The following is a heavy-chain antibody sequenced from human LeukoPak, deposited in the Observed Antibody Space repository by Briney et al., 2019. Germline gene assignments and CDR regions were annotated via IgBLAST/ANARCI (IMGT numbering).Heavy chain of an antibody. D-gene: IGHD3-3*01. Sequence: SETLSLTCTVSGGSISSGGYYWSWIRQHPGKGLEWIGYIYYSGSTNYNPSLKSRVTMSVDTSKNQFSLKLSSVTAADTAVYYCAGTPYIRLSNQYDFWSDGTEDIGANWFDPWGQGTLVTVSS. J-gene: IGHJ5*02. CDR1: GGSISSGGYY. CDR3: AGTPYIRLSNQYDFWSDGTEDIGANWFDP. V-gene: IGHV4-61*08. CDR2: IYYSGST.